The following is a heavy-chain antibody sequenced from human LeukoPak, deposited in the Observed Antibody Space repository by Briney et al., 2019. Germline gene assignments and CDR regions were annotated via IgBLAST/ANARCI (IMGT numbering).Heavy chain of an antibody. D-gene: IGHD6-13*01. CDR1: GFTVSSNY. CDR3: AKEMVAAGEIDY. Sequence: SGGSLRLSCAASGFTVSSNYMSWVRQAPGKGLEWVSAISGSGGSTYYADSVKGRFTISRDNSKNTLYLQMNSLRAEDTAVYYCAKEMVAAGEIDYWGQGTLVTVSS. V-gene: IGHV3-23*01. J-gene: IGHJ4*02. CDR2: ISGSGGST.